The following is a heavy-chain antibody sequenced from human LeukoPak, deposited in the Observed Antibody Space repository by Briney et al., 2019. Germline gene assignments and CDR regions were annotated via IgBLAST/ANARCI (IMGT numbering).Heavy chain of an antibody. CDR2: IIPIFGTA. J-gene: IGHJ4*02. CDR3: ASGWYYYDSSGQFDY. V-gene: IGHV1-69*05. CDR1: GGTFSSYA. Sequence: SVKVSCKASGGTFSSYAISWVRQAPGQGLEWMGGIIPIFGTANYAQKFQGRVTITTDESTSTAYMELSSLRSEDTALYYCASGWYYYDSSGQFDYWGQGTLVTVSS. D-gene: IGHD3-22*01.